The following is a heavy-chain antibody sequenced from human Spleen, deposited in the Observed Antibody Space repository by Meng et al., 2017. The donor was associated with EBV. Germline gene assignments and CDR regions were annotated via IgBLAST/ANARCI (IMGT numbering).Heavy chain of an antibody. J-gene: IGHJ4*02. V-gene: IGHV1-3*01. CDR2: INAGTGNT. CDR3: ARSAVGASYTAFDF. D-gene: IGHD1-26*01. Sequence: VHQLQSEAARQQPGAPVQLSTETSGFTVTELTIHGVGQAPGQRLEWMGWINAGTGNTRYSQKFQGRGTITRDTSASTIYMEMRSLRSEDTAVYYCARSAVGASYTAFDFWGQGSLVTVSS. CDR1: GFTVTELT.